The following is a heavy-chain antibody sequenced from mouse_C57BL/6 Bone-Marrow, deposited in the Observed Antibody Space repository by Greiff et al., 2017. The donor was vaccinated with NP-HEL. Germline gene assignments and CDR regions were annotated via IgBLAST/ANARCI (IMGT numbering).Heavy chain of an antibody. J-gene: IGHJ4*01. Sequence: EVQLHQSGPELVKPGASVKISCKASGYTFTDYYMNWVKQSHGKSLEWIGDINPNNGGTSYNQKFKGKATLTVDKSSSTAYMELRSLTSEDSAVYYGASATTVVAHYAMDYWGQGTSVTVSS. CDR2: INPNNGGT. D-gene: IGHD1-1*01. V-gene: IGHV1-26*01. CDR1: GYTFTDYY. CDR3: ASATTVVAHYAMDY.